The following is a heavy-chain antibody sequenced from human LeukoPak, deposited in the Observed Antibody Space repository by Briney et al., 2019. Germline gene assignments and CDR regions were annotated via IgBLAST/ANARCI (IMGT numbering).Heavy chain of an antibody. V-gene: IGHV4-59*01. D-gene: IGHD3-10*01. Sequence: SETLPLTCTVSGGSSRSYYWSWIRQPPGKGLEWIGYIHYSGSTKYNPSLKSRVTILVDTSKNEFSLRLSSVTAADTAVYYCARSGGDRVEMPTIIDYWGQGTLVTVSS. CDR1: GGSSRSYY. CDR3: ARSGGDRVEMPTIIDY. CDR2: IHYSGST. J-gene: IGHJ4*02.